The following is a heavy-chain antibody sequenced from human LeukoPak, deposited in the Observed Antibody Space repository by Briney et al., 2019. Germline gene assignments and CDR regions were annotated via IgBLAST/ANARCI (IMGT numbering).Heavy chain of an antibody. J-gene: IGHJ4*02. Sequence: GGSLRLSCAASGFTFSRYSMNWVRQAPGKGLEWVSYISTSSSTIYYADSVEGRFTISRDNAKNSLYLQMNSLRAEDTAIYYCARDQFHRYFDYWGQGTLVTVSS. CDR3: ARDQFHRYFDY. V-gene: IGHV3-48*01. CDR1: GFTFSRYS. D-gene: IGHD5-24*01. CDR2: ISTSSSTI.